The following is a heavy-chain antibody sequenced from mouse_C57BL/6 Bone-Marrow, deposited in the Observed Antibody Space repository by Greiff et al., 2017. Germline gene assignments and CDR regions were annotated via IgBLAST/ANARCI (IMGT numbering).Heavy chain of an antibody. CDR2: INYDGSST. CDR3: ARDLLYAFDV. V-gene: IGHV5-16*01. J-gene: IGHJ1*03. CDR1: GFTFSDYY. Sequence: EVQLVESEGGLVQPGSSMKLSCTASGFTFSDYYMAWVRQVPEKGLEWVANINYDGSSTYYLDSLKSRFIISRDNAKNILYLQMSSLKSEDTATYYCARDLLYAFDVWGTGTTVTVSS. D-gene: IGHD2-3*01.